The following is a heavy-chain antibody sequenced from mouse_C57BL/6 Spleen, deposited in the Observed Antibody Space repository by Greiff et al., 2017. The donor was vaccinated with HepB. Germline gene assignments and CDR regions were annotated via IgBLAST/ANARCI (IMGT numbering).Heavy chain of an antibody. CDR2: IDPSDSYT. CDR1: GYTFTSYW. Sequence: QVQLQQSGAELVRPGTSVKLSCKASGYTFTSYWMHWVKQRPGQGLEWIGVIDPSDSYTNYNQKFKGKATLTVDTSSSTAYMQLSSLTSEDSAVYYCARELGQDYYAMDYWGQGTSVTVSS. V-gene: IGHV1-59*01. J-gene: IGHJ4*01. CDR3: ARELGQDYYAMDY. D-gene: IGHD4-1*01.